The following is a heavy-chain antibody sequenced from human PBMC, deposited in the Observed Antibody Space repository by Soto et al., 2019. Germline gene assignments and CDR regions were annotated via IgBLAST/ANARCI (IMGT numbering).Heavy chain of an antibody. CDR3: ASPLWFGELIHSYYGMDV. Sequence: SETLSLTCTVSGGSISSSSYYWGWIRQPPGKGLEWIGSIYYSGSTYYNPSLKSRVTISVDTSKNQFSLKLSSVTAADTAVYYCASPLWFGELIHSYYGMDVWGQGTTVTVSS. D-gene: IGHD3-10*01. CDR2: IYYSGST. J-gene: IGHJ6*02. CDR1: GGSISSSSYY. V-gene: IGHV4-39*01.